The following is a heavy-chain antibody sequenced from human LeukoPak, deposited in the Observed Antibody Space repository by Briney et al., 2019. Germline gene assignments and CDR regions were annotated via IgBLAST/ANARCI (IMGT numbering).Heavy chain of an antibody. V-gene: IGHV3-11*01. CDR3: ARFMVRGVLIFDY. CDR1: GFTFSDYY. CDR2: ISSSGSTI. D-gene: IGHD3-10*01. J-gene: IGHJ4*02. Sequence: GGSLRLSCAPSGFTFSDYYMSWIRQAPGKGLEWVSYISSSGSTIYYADSVKGRFTISRDNAKNSLYLQMNSLRAEDTAVYYCARFMVRGVLIFDYWGQGTLVTVSS.